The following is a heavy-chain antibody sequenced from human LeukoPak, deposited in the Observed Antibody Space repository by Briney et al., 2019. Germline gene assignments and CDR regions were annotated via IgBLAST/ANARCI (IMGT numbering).Heavy chain of an antibody. J-gene: IGHJ4*02. Sequence: SETLSLTCTVSGGSISSYYWSWVRQPAGKGLEWIGRIYTSGSTNYNPSLTSRGTISVDTSQNPFSLKLSSVTAADTAVYYCARERRSSWYGNMYYYFDYWGQGTLVTVSS. V-gene: IGHV4-4*07. CDR3: ARERRSSWYGNMYYYFDY. CDR2: IYTSGST. CDR1: GGSISSYY. D-gene: IGHD6-13*01.